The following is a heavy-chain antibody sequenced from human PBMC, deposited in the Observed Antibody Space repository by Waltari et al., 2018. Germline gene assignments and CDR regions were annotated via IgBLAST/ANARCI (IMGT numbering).Heavy chain of an antibody. CDR1: GGSISSYY. J-gene: IGHJ6*02. CDR2: IYYSGST. D-gene: IGHD3-3*01. V-gene: IGHV4-59*01. CDR3: ARLGWSGYLPPVYYYYGMDV. Sequence: QVQLQESGPGLVKPSETLSLTCTVSGGSISSYYWSWIRQPPGKVLEWIGYIYYSGSTNYNPSLKSRVTISVDTSKNQFSLKLSSVTAADTAVYYCARLGWSGYLPPVYYYYGMDVWGQGTTVTVSS.